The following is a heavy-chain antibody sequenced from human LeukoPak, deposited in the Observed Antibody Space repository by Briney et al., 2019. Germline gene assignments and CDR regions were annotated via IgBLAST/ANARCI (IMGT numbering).Heavy chain of an antibody. CDR2: INAGNGNT. CDR1: GYTFTGYH. J-gene: IGHJ4*02. Sequence: GASVKVSCKASGYTFTGYHMHWVRQAPGQRLEWMGWINAGNGNTKYSQKFQGRVTITRDTSVSTAYMELSSLRSEDTAVYYCAREFAAMLTSTFDYWGQGTLVTVSS. V-gene: IGHV1-3*01. D-gene: IGHD2-2*01. CDR3: AREFAAMLTSTFDY.